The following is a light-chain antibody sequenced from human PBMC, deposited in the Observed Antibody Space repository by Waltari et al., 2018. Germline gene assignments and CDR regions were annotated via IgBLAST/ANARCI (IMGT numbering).Light chain of an antibody. CDR1: QTVGKA. J-gene: IGKJ1*01. V-gene: IGKV3-20*01. Sequence: EIVLMQSPGTLSLSPGETATLSCRASQTVGKALTWYQQKPGQAPRLLIYDTSRRAPGIPDRFSGSVFETDFSLTISRLEPEDFAVYYCQKYDRLPATFGQGTKVEIK. CDR2: DTS. CDR3: QKYDRLPAT.